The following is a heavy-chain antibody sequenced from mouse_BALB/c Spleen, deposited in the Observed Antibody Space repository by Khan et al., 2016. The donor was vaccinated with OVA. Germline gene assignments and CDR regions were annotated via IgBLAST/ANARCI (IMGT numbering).Heavy chain of an antibody. CDR3: ARIKKIVATCFDY. CDR1: GYTFTSYW. CDR2: TNPTNGRT. V-gene: IGHV1S81*02. J-gene: IGHJ2*01. Sequence: QVQLQQPGAELVKAGASVKMSCKASGYTFTSYWMHWVKQRLGQGLEWFAETNPTNGRTYYNEKFKSKATLTVDKSSSTAYMLLSGPTFEDSAVYDWARIKKIVATCFDYWGQGTMLTVSA. D-gene: IGHD1-1*01.